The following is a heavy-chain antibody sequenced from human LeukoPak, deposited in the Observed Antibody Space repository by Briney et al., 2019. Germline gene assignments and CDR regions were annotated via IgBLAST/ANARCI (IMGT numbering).Heavy chain of an antibody. Sequence: GGSLRLSCAASGFTFSDHYMDWVRQAPGKGLEWVGRITNKATSYITEYAASVKGRFTISRDNSKNSLYLQMDSLKTEDSAVYYCTRCEQRYYDIWGQGTLVTVSS. D-gene: IGHD3-9*01. CDR3: TRCEQRYYDI. V-gene: IGHV3-72*01. J-gene: IGHJ4*02. CDR1: GFTFSDHY. CDR2: ITNKATSYIT.